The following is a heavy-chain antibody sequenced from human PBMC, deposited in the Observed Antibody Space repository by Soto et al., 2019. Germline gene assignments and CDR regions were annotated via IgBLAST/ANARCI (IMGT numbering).Heavy chain of an antibody. Sequence: QVQLVESGGGVVQPGRSLRLSCAASGFTFSSYGMHWVRQAPGKGLEWVAVISYDGSNKYYADSVKGRFTISRDNSKNTLYLQMNSLRAEDTAVYYCAKDGRGDSPVSDYWGQGTLVTVSS. J-gene: IGHJ4*02. CDR1: GFTFSSYG. CDR2: ISYDGSNK. D-gene: IGHD3-10*01. V-gene: IGHV3-30*18. CDR3: AKDGRGDSPVSDY.